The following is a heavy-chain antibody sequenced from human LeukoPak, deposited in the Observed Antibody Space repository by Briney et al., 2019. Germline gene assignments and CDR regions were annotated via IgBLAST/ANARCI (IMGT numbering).Heavy chain of an antibody. CDR3: ARRSPGSAVGY. D-gene: IGHD6-19*01. CDR2: INHSGST. J-gene: IGHJ4*02. Sequence: SETLSLTCAVYGGSFSGYYWSWIRQPPGKGLEWIGEINHSGSTNYNPSLKSRVTISVDTSKNQFSLKLSSVTAADTAVYYCARRSPGSAVGYWGQGTLVTVSS. CDR1: GGSFSGYY. V-gene: IGHV4-34*01.